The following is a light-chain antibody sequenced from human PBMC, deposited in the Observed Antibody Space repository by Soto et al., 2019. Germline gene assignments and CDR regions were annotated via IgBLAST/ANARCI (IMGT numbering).Light chain of an antibody. CDR3: RQNYSTPLT. Sequence: IQRTESTSSVSASLGDRVTITCLSSQSISTYLNWYQQKPGKAPRLLIYAASSLQSGVPSRFSGSGSGTDFTLTISRLQPEDFATYYCRQNYSTPLTFGGGTKVDIK. J-gene: IGKJ4*01. CDR2: AAS. CDR1: QSISTY. V-gene: IGKV1-39*01.